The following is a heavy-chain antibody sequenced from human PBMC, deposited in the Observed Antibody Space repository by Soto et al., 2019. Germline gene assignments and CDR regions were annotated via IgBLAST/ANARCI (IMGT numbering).Heavy chain of an antibody. Sequence: SETLSLTCAVHGGSFTGYYWSWIRQPPGEGLEWIGEINHTGTTNHNPSLKSRVTFSVDATKKEISLKLTSVTAADTAVYFCARGPQATRGYRFFDTWGQGTLVTVSS. CDR3: ARGPQATRGYRFFDT. D-gene: IGHD5-18*01. CDR2: INHTGTT. V-gene: IGHV4-34*01. J-gene: IGHJ5*02. CDR1: GGSFTGYY.